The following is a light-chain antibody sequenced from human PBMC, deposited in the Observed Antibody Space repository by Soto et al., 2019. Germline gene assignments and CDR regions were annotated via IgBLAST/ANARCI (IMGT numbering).Light chain of an antibody. CDR1: SNDVGRYNL. CDR2: EAT. CDR3: CAYAGSGTVV. J-gene: IGLJ7*01. V-gene: IGLV2-23*01. Sequence: QLVLTQPASVSGSPEQSITTSCTGTSNDVGRYNLVSWYQHHPGKAPKVMIYEATKRPSGVSNRFSGSKSGNTASLTISGLQTEDEADYYCCAYAGSGTVVFGGGTQLTVL.